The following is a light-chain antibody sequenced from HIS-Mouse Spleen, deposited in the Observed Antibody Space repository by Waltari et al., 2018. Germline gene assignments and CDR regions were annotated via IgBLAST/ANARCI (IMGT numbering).Light chain of an antibody. Sequence: SYELTKPPSVSLSPGQTARITFSGDALAKKYASWYQQKSGQAPVLVIYDDCKRPSGIPERFSGSSSGTMATLTISGAQVEDEADYYCYSTDSSGNHRVFGGGTKLTVL. V-gene: IGLV3-10*01. J-gene: IGLJ2*01. CDR3: YSTDSSGNHRV. CDR2: DDC. CDR1: ALAKKY.